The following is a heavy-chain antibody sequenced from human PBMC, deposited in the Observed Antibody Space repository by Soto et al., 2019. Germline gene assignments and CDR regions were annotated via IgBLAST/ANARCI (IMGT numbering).Heavy chain of an antibody. CDR3: AKGEGGFGKLFPNWFDP. D-gene: IGHD3-10*01. J-gene: IGHJ5*02. Sequence: EVQLVESGGGLVQPGRSLRLSCAASGFTFDDYAMHWVREAPGKGLEWVSGIGWNSATIAYADSVKGRFTISRDNAKNSLYLQMNSLRAEDTALYYCAKGEGGFGKLFPNWFDPWGQGTLVTVSS. CDR1: GFTFDDYA. V-gene: IGHV3-9*01. CDR2: IGWNSATI.